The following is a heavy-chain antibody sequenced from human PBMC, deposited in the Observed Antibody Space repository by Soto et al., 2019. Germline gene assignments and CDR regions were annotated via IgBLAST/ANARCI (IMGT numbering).Heavy chain of an antibody. Sequence: EVKLVESGGAVVQQGGSLRLSCAASGFTFDDCSMHWVRQAPGKGLEWVGLITWDGGDAYYSDSVKVRFTTSRDNSKSSFHVHMNNVRTDDTALYYCAKADDSYGHWGELDTWGQGTPVTVSS. J-gene: IGHJ5*02. CDR1: GFTFDDCS. D-gene: IGHD5-18*01. V-gene: IGHV3-43*01. CDR2: ITWDGGDA. CDR3: AKADDSYGHWGELDT.